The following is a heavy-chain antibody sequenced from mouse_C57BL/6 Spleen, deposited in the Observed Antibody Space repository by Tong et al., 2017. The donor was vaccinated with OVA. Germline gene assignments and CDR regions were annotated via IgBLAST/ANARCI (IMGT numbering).Heavy chain of an antibody. CDR1: GFTFSDYG. D-gene: IGHD3-3*01. CDR3: ARGGGRLWYDDV. Sequence: EVQLQVSGGGLVKPGGSLKLSCAASGFTFSDYGMHWVRQAPEKGLEWVAYISSGSSTIYYADTVKGRFTISRDNAKNTLFLQMTSLRSEDTAMYYCARGGGRLWYDDVFGTRTTVTVAS. CDR2: ISSGSSTI. J-gene: IGHJ1*03. V-gene: IGHV5-17*01.